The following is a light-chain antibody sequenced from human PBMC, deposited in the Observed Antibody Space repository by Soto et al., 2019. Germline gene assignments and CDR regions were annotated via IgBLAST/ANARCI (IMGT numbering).Light chain of an antibody. CDR3: SSYTSSSTVV. CDR2: DVN. CDR1: SSDVGGYNS. Sequence: QSALTQPASVSGSPGQSITISCTGTSSDVGGYNSVSWYQQHPGKAPKLMIYDVNSRPSGVSNRFSGSKSGNTASLTISGLQAEDEADYYCSSYTSSSTVVFGGGTKLAVL. V-gene: IGLV2-14*03. J-gene: IGLJ2*01.